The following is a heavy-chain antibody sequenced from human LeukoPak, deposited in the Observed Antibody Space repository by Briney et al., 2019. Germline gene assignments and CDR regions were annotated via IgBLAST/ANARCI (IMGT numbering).Heavy chain of an antibody. CDR1: GGSFGGYY. CDR3: ARGQVLCSGGSCYFGY. CDR2: INHSGST. Sequence: PSETLSLTCAVYGGSFGGYYWSWIRQPPGKGLEWIGEINHSGSTNYNPSLKSRVTISVDTSKNQFSLKLSSVTAADTAVYYCARGQVLCSGGSCYFGYWGQGTLVTVSS. J-gene: IGHJ4*02. V-gene: IGHV4-34*01. D-gene: IGHD2-15*01.